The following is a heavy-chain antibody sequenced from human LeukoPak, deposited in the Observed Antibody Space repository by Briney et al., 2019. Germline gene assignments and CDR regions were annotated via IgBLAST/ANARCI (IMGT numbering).Heavy chain of an antibody. V-gene: IGHV3-7*03. D-gene: IGHD3-10*01. CDR3: AKDPKAIYGSGSSFDY. CDR1: GFTFSSYW. Sequence: PGGSLRLSCAASGFTFSSYWMSWVRQAPGKGLEWVANIKQDGSEKYYVDSVKGRFTISRDNAKNSLYLQMNSLRAEDTALYYCAKDPKAIYGSGSSFDYWGQGTLVTVSS. J-gene: IGHJ4*02. CDR2: IKQDGSEK.